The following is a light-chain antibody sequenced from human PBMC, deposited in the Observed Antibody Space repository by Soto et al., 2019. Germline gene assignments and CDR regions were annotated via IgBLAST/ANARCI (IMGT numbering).Light chain of an antibody. CDR3: QQLHGYPIT. J-gene: IGKJ5*01. CDR2: APS. Sequence: ILLTQSPSSLSASVGDRVTITFGASQGIDTSLAWYQQKPGKAPKLLIYAPSNFQSGVPSRFSGSGSGTHFTLTISSLQPEDFATYYCQQLHGYPITFGQGTRLEIK. V-gene: IGKV1-9*01. CDR1: QGIDTS.